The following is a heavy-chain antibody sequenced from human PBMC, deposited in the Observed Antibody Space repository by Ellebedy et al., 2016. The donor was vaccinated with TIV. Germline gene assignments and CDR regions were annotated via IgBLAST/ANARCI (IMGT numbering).Heavy chain of an antibody. CDR3: ARETYYDILTGYTILPYYYGMDV. V-gene: IGHV3-53*05. D-gene: IGHD3-9*01. Sequence: GESLKISCAASGFTVSSNYMSWVRQAPGKGLEWVSVIYSGGSTYYADSVKGRFTISRDNSKNTLYLQMNSLRAEDTAVYYCARETYYDILTGYTILPYYYGMDVWGQGTTVTVSS. J-gene: IGHJ6*02. CDR2: IYSGGST. CDR1: GFTVSSNY.